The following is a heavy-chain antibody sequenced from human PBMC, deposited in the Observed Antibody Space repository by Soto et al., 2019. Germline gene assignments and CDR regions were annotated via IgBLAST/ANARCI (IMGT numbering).Heavy chain of an antibody. Sequence: SETLSLTCTVSGGSISSSSYYWGWIRQPPGKGLEWIGSIYYSGSTYYNPSLKSRVTISVDTSKNQFSRKLSSVTAADTAVYYCARHMRGYFDYWGQGTLVTVSS. J-gene: IGHJ4*02. CDR3: ARHMRGYFDY. CDR2: IYYSGST. V-gene: IGHV4-39*01. CDR1: GGSISSSSYY. D-gene: IGHD2-2*01.